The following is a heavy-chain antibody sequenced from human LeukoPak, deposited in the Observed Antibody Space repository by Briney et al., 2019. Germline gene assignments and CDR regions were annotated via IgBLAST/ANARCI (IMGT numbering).Heavy chain of an antibody. CDR1: GFTFSSYW. J-gene: IGHJ3*01. CDR3: AKCRTSCQANGFDV. V-gene: IGHV3-7*05. CDR2: IKQDGSEK. D-gene: IGHD1-14*01. Sequence: GGSLRLSCAASGFTFSSYWMSWVRQAPGKGLEWVANIKQDGSEKYYVDSVKGRFTISRDDSKNTLYLQMDSLRAEDTAIYYCAKCRTSCQANGFDVWGQGTMVTVSS.